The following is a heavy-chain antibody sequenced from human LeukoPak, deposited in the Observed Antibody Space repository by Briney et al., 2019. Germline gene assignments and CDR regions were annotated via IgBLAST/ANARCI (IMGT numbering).Heavy chain of an antibody. J-gene: IGHJ4*02. CDR3: ARDSSRGYTYAFDY. CDR1: GYTFTDYY. Sequence: ASVKVSCKASGYTFTDYYIHWVRQAPGQGLEWMGWISPNSGGSNYAQKFQGRVTMTRVTSINTAYMELSRLRSDDAAVYFCARDSSRGYTYAFDYWGQGTLVSVSS. D-gene: IGHD5-18*01. V-gene: IGHV1-2*02. CDR2: ISPNSGGS.